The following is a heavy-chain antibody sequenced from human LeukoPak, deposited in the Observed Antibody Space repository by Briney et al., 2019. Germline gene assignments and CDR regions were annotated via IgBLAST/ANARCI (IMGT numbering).Heavy chain of an antibody. CDR2: ISGSGGST. V-gene: IGHV3-23*01. D-gene: IGHD5-24*01. CDR3: AKDVFLLSGREDDY. J-gene: IGHJ4*02. Sequence: GVSLRLPCAASGFTFTSYAMTWVRQAPGKGLEWVSAISGSGGSTYYADSVKGRFTISRDNSKNTLYLQMNSLRAEDTAIYYCAKDVFLLSGREDDYWGQGTLVTVSS. CDR1: GFTFTSYA.